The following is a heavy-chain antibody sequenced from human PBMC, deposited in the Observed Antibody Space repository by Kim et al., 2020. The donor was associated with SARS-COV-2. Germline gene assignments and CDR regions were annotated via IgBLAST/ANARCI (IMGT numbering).Heavy chain of an antibody. CDR3: ARSGGIVNNYNY. Sequence: SETLSLTCTVSGDSISSRSYYWAWFRQPLGKGLEWIGTIYYTGATYYNPSLKSRLTISVDTSKNQFSLNLRSVTATDTAVYYCARSGGIVNNYNYWGQGTLVTVSA. V-gene: IGHV4-39*01. CDR2: IYYTGAT. J-gene: IGHJ4*02. CDR1: GDSISSRSYY. D-gene: IGHD1-1*01.